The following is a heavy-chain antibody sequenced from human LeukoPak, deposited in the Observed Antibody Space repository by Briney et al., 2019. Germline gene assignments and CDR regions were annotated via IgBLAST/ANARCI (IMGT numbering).Heavy chain of an antibody. J-gene: IGHJ4*02. CDR1: GFTFSSYG. V-gene: IGHV3-48*01. D-gene: IGHD4-17*01. CDR2: ISSSRSNK. CDR3: GRGAIYGERPFDY. Sequence: GGSLRLSCAASGFTFSSYGMNWVRQAPGKGLEWVSYISSSRSNKYYADSVKGRFTISRDNAKNSLYLQMNTLRAEDTAVYYVGRGAIYGERPFDYWGQGNLVTVSS.